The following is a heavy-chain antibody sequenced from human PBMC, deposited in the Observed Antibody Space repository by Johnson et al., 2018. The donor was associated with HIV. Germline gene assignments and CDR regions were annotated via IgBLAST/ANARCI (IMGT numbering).Heavy chain of an antibody. D-gene: IGHD2-8*02. CDR2: ISGGGGTT. CDR3: VKDLYCTGGICRTDAFDV. Sequence: VQLVESGGGLVQPGGSPRLSCAASGLTFSRYWMHWVRQAPGKGLEWVSTISGGGGTTNYADSVKGRFTISRYTFKNTLYLQMVSLRVEDTAVYYCVKDLYCTGGICRTDAFDVWGQGTTVTASS. CDR1: GLTFSRYW. V-gene: IGHV3-23*04. J-gene: IGHJ3*01.